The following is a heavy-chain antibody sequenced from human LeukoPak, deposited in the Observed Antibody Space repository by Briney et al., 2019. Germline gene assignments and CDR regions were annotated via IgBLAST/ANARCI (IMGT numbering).Heavy chain of an antibody. Sequence: SETLSLTCSVSGGSISSYYWSWVRQPPGKGLEWIGYNYYSGRPNYNPSLKSRVTISVDTSKNEFSLKLNSVTAADTAVYYCARGQVIDYWGQGTLVTVSS. D-gene: IGHD3-16*02. CDR1: GGSISSYY. CDR3: ARGQVIDY. J-gene: IGHJ4*02. V-gene: IGHV4-59*12. CDR2: NYYSGRP.